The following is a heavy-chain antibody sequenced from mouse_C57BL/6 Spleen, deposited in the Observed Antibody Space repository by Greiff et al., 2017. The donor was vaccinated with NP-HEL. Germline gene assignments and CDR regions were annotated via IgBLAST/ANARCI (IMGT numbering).Heavy chain of an antibody. CDR1: GYAFSSYW. CDR3: AREGFDYDEVTYAMDY. CDR2: IYPGDGDT. J-gene: IGHJ4*01. Sequence: VQLQQSGAELVKPGASVKISCKASGYAFSSYWMNWVKQRPGKGLEWIGQIYPGDGDTNYNGKFKGKATLTADKSSSTAYMQLSSLTSEDSAVYFCAREGFDYDEVTYAMDYWGQGTSVTVSS. D-gene: IGHD2-4*01. V-gene: IGHV1-80*01.